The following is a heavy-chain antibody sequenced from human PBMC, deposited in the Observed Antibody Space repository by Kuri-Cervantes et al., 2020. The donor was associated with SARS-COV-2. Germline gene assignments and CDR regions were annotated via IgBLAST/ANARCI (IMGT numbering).Heavy chain of an antibody. J-gene: IGHJ4*02. D-gene: IGHD4-17*01. Sequence: GESLKISCTASGFIFSDYYMTWIRQAPGKGLEWVSNIGPSGTTKYYADSVKGRFTTSRDNAKNSLYLQMSSLRAEDTAVYYCARAYGDYVFREGLDSWGQGTLVTVSS. CDR3: ARAYGDYVFREGLDS. V-gene: IGHV3-11*04. CDR2: IGPSGTTK. CDR1: GFIFSDYY.